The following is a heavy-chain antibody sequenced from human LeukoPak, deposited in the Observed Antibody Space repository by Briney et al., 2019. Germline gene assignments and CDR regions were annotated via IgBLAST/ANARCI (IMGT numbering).Heavy chain of an antibody. Sequence: PGRTLRLSCAATGFTFSSYGMHWVRQAPGKGLEWVAVIWYDGSNKYYADSVKGRFTISRGNSKNTLYLQMNSLRAEDTAVYYCAREGGPRYYYDSSGTQSSSNAFDIWGQGTMVTVSS. D-gene: IGHD3-22*01. CDR3: AREGGPRYYYDSSGTQSSSNAFDI. J-gene: IGHJ3*02. V-gene: IGHV3-33*01. CDR1: GFTFSSYG. CDR2: IWYDGSNK.